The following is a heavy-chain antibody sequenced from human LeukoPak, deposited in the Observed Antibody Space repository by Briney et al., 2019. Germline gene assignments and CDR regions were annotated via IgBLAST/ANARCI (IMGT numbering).Heavy chain of an antibody. D-gene: IGHD2-15*01. CDR3: ARVSYCSGGSFLANWFDP. CDR2: ISAYNGNT. Sequence: ASVKVSCKASGYTFTSYGISWVRQAPGQGLEAMGWISAYNGNTNYAQKLHARVTMTTDTSTSTAYMELRSLRSDDTAVYYCARVSYCSGGSFLANWFDPWGPGTLVTVSS. V-gene: IGHV1-18*01. J-gene: IGHJ5*02. CDR1: GYTFTSYG.